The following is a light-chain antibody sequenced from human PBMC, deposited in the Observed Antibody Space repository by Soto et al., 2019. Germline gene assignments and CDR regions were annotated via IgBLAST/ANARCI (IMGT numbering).Light chain of an antibody. CDR2: DAS. CDR1: QSISNW. V-gene: IGKV1-5*01. J-gene: IGKJ2*01. CDR3: QQYNTYSYT. Sequence: DIQMTQSPSTLSASVGDRVTITCRASQSISNWLAWYQQRPGKAPKLLIYDASTLESWVPSRFSGSGSGTEFTLTISGVRPDDFATYYCQQYNTYSYTFGQGTKLEIK.